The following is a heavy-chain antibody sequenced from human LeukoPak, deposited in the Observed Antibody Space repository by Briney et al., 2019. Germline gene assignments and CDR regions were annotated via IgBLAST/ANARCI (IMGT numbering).Heavy chain of an antibody. CDR1: RFTFSNYW. CDR2: IKQDGSEK. J-gene: IGHJ4*03. D-gene: IGHD2-2*01. CDR3: ARDRCSSTSCFIDY. Sequence: PGGSKILCCAVSRFTFSNYWMSWVRQAPGKGLEWVANIKQDGSEKYYVDSVKGRFTISRDNAKNSLYLQMNSLRAEDRAVYYCARDRCSSTSCFIDYWGQGTMVTVSS. V-gene: IGHV3-7*04.